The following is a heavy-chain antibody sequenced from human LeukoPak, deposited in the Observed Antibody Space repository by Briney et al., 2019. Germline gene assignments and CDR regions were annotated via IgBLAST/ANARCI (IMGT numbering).Heavy chain of an antibody. D-gene: IGHD6-13*01. J-gene: IGHJ3*02. CDR3: ARNGEQQLGLDAFDI. Sequence: SETLSLTCIVSGGSISSSSYYWGWIRQPPGKGLEWIGSIYYSGSTYYNPSLKSRVTISVDTSKNQFSLKLSSVTAADTAVYYCARNGEQQLGLDAFDIWGQGTMVTVSS. V-gene: IGHV4-39*01. CDR2: IYYSGST. CDR1: GGSISSSSYY.